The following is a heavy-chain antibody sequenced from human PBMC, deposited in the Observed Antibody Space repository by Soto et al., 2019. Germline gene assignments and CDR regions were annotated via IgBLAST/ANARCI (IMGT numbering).Heavy chain of an antibody. CDR2: ISRESSYI. D-gene: IGHD1-1*01. CDR3: AAGDPDFNSPYGMDV. Sequence: RRLSCTASGFTFSDYTMKWFRQAPGKGLEWVSSISRESSYIYYVDSVKGRFTISRDNAKNSVILQMAGLRVDDTGAYFCAAGDPDFNSPYGMDVWGRGTTVTVSS. V-gene: IGHV3-21*01. CDR1: GFTFSDYT. J-gene: IGHJ6*02.